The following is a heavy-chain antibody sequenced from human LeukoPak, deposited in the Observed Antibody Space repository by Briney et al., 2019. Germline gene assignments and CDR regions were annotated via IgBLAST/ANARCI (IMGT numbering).Heavy chain of an antibody. V-gene: IGHV3-21*01. CDR1: GFTFSTYS. CDR3: ARDGGYCSAGTCYSDY. J-gene: IGHJ4*02. CDR2: ITSSSSYI. Sequence: PGGSLRLSCAASGFTFSTYSMNWVRQAPGKGLEWVSSITSSSSYIYYADSVKGRFTISRDNARNSLYLQMNSLRAEDTAVYYCARDGGYCSAGTCYSDYWGQGTLVTVSS. D-gene: IGHD2-15*01.